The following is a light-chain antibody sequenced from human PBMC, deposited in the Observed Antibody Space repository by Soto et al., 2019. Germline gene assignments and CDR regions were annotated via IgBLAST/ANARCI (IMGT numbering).Light chain of an antibody. CDR1: SSDVGAYNY. Sequence: QSVLTQPPSASGSPGQSVTISCTGTSSDVGAYNYVSWYQQHAGKAPKLVIYEVTKRHSVVPDRFSGSKSANTASLTVSGLQAEDEADYYCSSFASSNTWVFGGGTKLTVL. J-gene: IGLJ3*02. V-gene: IGLV2-8*01. CDR3: SSFASSNTWV. CDR2: EVT.